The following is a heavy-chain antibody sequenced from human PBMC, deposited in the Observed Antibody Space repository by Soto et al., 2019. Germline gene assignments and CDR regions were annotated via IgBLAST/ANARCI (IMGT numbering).Heavy chain of an antibody. J-gene: IGHJ6*02. V-gene: IGHV3-33*01. CDR2: IWYDGSNK. CDR3: ARGNDFWSGYRLKLPDYYYYGMDV. Sequence: GGSLRLSCAASGFTFSSYGMHWVRQAPGKGLEWVAVIWYDGSNKYYADSVKGRFTISRDNSKNTLYLQMNSLRAEDKAVYYCARGNDFWSGYRLKLPDYYYYGMDVWGQGTTVTVSS. D-gene: IGHD3-3*01. CDR1: GFTFSSYG.